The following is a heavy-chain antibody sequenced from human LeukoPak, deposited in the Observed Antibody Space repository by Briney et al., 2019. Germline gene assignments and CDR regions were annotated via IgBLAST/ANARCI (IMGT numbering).Heavy chain of an antibody. CDR2: ISGSGGRT. CDR3: AKDAPVNIVVVPAANS. J-gene: IGHJ4*02. Sequence: GGSLRLSCAASGFTFSSYAMSWVRQAPGKGLEWVSAISGSGGRTYYADSVKGRFTISRGNSKNTLYLQMNSLRAEDTAVYYCAKDAPVNIVVVPAANSWGQGTLVTVSS. V-gene: IGHV3-23*01. CDR1: GFTFSSYA. D-gene: IGHD2-2*01.